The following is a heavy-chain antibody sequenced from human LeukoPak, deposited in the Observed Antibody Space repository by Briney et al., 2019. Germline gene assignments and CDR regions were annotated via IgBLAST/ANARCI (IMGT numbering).Heavy chain of an antibody. CDR2: ISSSGSTI. J-gene: IGHJ4*02. CDR1: GFTSSDYY. Sequence: GGSLRLSCAASGFTSSDYYMSWIRQAPGKGLEWVSYISSSGSTIYYADSVKGRFTISRDNAKNSLYLQMNSLRAEDTAVYYCARDDSVVATYELDYWGQGTLVTVSS. V-gene: IGHV3-11*04. D-gene: IGHD5-12*01. CDR3: ARDDSVVATYELDY.